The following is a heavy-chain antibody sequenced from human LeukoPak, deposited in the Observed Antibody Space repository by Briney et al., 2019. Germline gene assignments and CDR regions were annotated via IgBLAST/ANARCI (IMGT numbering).Heavy chain of an antibody. CDR1: GVSIGSSHYY. D-gene: IGHD3-10*01. Sequence: SETLSLTCTVSGVSIGSSHYYWGWIRQPAGKGLEWIGRVYFSGSTNYNPSLKGRVTISVDTSKNQFSLRLSSVTAADTAVYYCTREVEGYSYASGRFLHFDPWGQGTLVTVSS. V-gene: IGHV4-61*02. J-gene: IGHJ5*02. CDR3: TREVEGYSYASGRFLHFDP. CDR2: VYFSGST.